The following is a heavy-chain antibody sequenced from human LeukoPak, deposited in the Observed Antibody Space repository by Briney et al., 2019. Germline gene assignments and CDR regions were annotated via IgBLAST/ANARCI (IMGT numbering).Heavy chain of an antibody. CDR1: GFTVSPNY. D-gene: IGHD2-2*03. Sequence: GSLRLSCAASGFTVSPNYMTWVRQPPGKGLEWVSVIYSSDTTYYTDSVRGRFTISRDSSKNTLYLQMNRLRAEDTAVYYCASRALDSRFEYWGQGALVTVSS. J-gene: IGHJ4*02. V-gene: IGHV3-66*01. CDR2: IYSSDTT. CDR3: ASRALDSRFEY.